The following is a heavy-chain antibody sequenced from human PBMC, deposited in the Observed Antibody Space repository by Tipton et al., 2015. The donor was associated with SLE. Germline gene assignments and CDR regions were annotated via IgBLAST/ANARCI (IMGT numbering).Heavy chain of an antibody. CDR1: GGSFSGYY. CDR2: IYTSGST. V-gene: IGHV4-34*01. Sequence: TLSLTCAVYGGSFSGYYWSWIRQPPGKGLEWIGYIYTSGSTNYNPSLKSRVTISVDTSKNQFSLKLSSVTAADTAVYYCARVHSSSWPYYYYYMDVWGRGTTVTVSS. D-gene: IGHD6-13*01. J-gene: IGHJ6*03. CDR3: ARVHSSSWPYYYYYMDV.